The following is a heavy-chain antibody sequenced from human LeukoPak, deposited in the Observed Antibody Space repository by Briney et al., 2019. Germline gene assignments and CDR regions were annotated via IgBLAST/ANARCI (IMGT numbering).Heavy chain of an antibody. CDR1: GFTFSSYG. Sequence: GGSLRLSCAASGFTFSSYGMHWVRQAPGKGLEWVAFIRYDGSNKYYADSVKGRFTISRDNSKNTLYLQMNSLRAEDTAAYYCAKDIVVVPAAIPDAFDIWGQGTMVTVSS. D-gene: IGHD2-2*01. J-gene: IGHJ3*02. V-gene: IGHV3-30*02. CDR3: AKDIVVVPAAIPDAFDI. CDR2: IRYDGSNK.